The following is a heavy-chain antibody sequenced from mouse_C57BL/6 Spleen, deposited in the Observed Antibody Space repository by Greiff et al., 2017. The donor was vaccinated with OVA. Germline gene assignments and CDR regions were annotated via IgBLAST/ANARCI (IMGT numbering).Heavy chain of an antibody. V-gene: IGHV1-64*01. CDR1: GYTFTSYW. CDR3: ATDYYGSSLDYWYFDV. D-gene: IGHD1-1*01. Sequence: QVQLQQPGAELVKPGASVKLSCKASGYTFTSYWMHWVKQRPGQGLEWIGMIHPNSGSTNYNEKFKSKATLTVDKSSSTAYMQLSSLTSEDSAVYYFATDYYGSSLDYWYFDVWGTGTTVTVSS. J-gene: IGHJ1*03. CDR2: IHPNSGST.